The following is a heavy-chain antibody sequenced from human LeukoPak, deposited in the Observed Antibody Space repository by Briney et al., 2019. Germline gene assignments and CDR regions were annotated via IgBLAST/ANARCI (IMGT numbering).Heavy chain of an antibody. Sequence: EASLKVSCTASGYTFTGYYMHWVRHAPGQGLEWMGWINPNSGGTNYAQKFQGRVTMTRDTSISTAYMELSRLRSDDTAVYYCARVRLYSSSFNWFDPWGQGTLVTVSS. J-gene: IGHJ5*02. CDR1: GYTFTGYY. CDR2: INPNSGGT. CDR3: ARVRLYSSSFNWFDP. V-gene: IGHV1-2*02. D-gene: IGHD6-13*01.